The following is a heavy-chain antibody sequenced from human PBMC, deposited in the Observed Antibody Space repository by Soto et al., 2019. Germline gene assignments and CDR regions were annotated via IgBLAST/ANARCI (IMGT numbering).Heavy chain of an antibody. D-gene: IGHD2-8*02. CDR3: AREGSTGGFDY. CDR1: GGSISSYY. Sequence: SETLSLTCTVSGGSISSYYWSWIRQPPGKGLEWIAYIYYSGSTKYNPSLKSRVTISLDTSKNQFSLKLNSVTAADTAGYYYAREGSTGGFDYWGQGNMVTVS. V-gene: IGHV4-59*01. CDR2: IYYSGST. J-gene: IGHJ4*02.